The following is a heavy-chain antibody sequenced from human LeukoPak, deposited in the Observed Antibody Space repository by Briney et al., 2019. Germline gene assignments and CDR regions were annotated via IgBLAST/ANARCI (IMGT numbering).Heavy chain of an antibody. D-gene: IGHD2-2*01. J-gene: IGHJ4*02. CDR2: ISSNSSTI. CDR3: ARDNLPAAKIYYFVY. V-gene: IGHV3-48*04. Sequence: PGGSLRLSCAASGFTFSSYSMNWVRQAPGKGLEWVSYISSNSSTIYYADSVKGRFTISRDNAKNSLYLQMNSLRAEDTAVYYCARDNLPAAKIYYFVYWGQGTLVTVSS. CDR1: GFTFSSYS.